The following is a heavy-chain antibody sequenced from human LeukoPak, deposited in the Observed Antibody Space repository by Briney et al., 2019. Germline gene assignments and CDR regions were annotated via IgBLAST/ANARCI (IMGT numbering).Heavy chain of an antibody. CDR3: ARRGGILTGYYNDLEGFDY. D-gene: IGHD3-9*01. Sequence: SETLSLTCTVSGGSISTSSYYWGWIRQPPGKGLEWIGNIFYSGSTYYSPSLKSRVTISVDTSKNQFSLKLSSVTAADTAVYYCARRGGILTGYYNDLEGFDYWGQGTLVTVSS. CDR2: IFYSGST. J-gene: IGHJ4*02. V-gene: IGHV4-39*07. CDR1: GGSISTSSYY.